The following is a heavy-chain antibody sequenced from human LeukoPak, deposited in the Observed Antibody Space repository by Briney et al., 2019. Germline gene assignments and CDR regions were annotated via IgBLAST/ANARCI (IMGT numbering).Heavy chain of an antibody. Sequence: GSLGLFCAASGFTFSSYEKNWVRQGPGEGLGWVSYISSSGSTIYYADPVKGRFTISRDNAKNSLYLQMNSLRAEDTAVYYCARDDILTGPWGYWGQGTLVTVSS. CDR1: GFTFSSYE. J-gene: IGHJ4*02. CDR3: ARDDILTGPWGY. CDR2: ISSSGSTI. V-gene: IGHV3-48*03. D-gene: IGHD3-9*01.